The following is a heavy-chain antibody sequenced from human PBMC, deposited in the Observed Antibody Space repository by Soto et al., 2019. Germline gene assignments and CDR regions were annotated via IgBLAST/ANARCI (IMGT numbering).Heavy chain of an antibody. V-gene: IGHV1-2*02. Sequence: ASVKVSCKASGYTFTGYYIHWVRQAPGQGLEWMGGINPNSGASNYAQKFQGRVTMTRDTSISTAYMELSRLRSDDTAVYYCARYCSSTSCQFDPRSQGTLVTVSS. CDR1: GYTFTGYY. J-gene: IGHJ5*02. D-gene: IGHD2-2*01. CDR3: ARYCSSTSCQFDP. CDR2: INPNSGAS.